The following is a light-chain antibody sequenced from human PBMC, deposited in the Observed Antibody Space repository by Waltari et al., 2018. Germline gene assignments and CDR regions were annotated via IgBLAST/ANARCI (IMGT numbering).Light chain of an antibody. V-gene: IGLV2-8*01. CDR3: SSYAGSSTYV. J-gene: IGLJ1*01. CDR1: SGAVGNSNY. CDR2: EFT. Sequence: QSALTQPPSASGSPGQSVTVSCTGTSGAVGNSNYVSWYQQYPGKAPNLILYEFTKRPSGVPDRFSGSKSGNTASLTVSGLRAEDEADYYCSSYAGSSTYVFGSGTKVTVL.